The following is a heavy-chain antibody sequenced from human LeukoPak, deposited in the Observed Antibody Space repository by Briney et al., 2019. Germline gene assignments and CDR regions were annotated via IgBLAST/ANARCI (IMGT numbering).Heavy chain of an antibody. CDR1: GYTFTSYD. CDR3: ARSFSWRYFDG. D-gene: IGHD3-9*01. CDR2: MNTNSGDT. J-gene: IGHJ4*02. Sequence: GASVKVSCKASGYTFTSYDINWVRQATGQGLEWMGWMNTNSGDTGYAQKFQGRVTMTRNTSINTAYMELSSLRSEDTAVYYCARSFSWRYFDGWGQGTLVTVSS. V-gene: IGHV1-8*01.